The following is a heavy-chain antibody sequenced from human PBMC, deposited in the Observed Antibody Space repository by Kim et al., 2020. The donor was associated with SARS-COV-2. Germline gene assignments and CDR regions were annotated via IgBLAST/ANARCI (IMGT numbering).Heavy chain of an antibody. Sequence: GGSLRLSCVASGFTFNTYGMHWVRQAPGKGLEWVAVISYDGSNQYYADSEKGRFTISRDNSKNTVYLQMNSLRAEDTAVYFCAKDPRKYDILTGYYKVNYFEYWGQGTLVTVSS. J-gene: IGHJ4*02. V-gene: IGHV3-30*18. CDR1: GFTFNTYG. CDR2: ISYDGSNQ. D-gene: IGHD3-9*01. CDR3: AKDPRKYDILTGYYKVNYFEY.